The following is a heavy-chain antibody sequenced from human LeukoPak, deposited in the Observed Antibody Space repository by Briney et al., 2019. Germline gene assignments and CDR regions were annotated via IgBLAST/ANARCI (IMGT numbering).Heavy chain of an antibody. CDR1: GFTFSSYA. CDR3: AKDPNGDYIGAFDM. CDR2: MNGGGGIT. V-gene: IGHV3-23*01. Sequence: PGGSLRLSCAASGFTFSSYAMYWVRQAPGKGLEWVSGMNGGGGITYYADSVEGRFTISRDNSKNTLYLQMNSLRAEGTALYHCAKDPNGDYIGAFDMWGQGTMVTVSS. D-gene: IGHD4-17*01. J-gene: IGHJ3*02.